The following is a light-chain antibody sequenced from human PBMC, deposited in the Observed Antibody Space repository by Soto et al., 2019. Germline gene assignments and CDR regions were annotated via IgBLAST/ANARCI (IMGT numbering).Light chain of an antibody. CDR3: QQYYSTPYT. CDR2: WAS. J-gene: IGKJ2*01. Sequence: DIVMTQSPDSLAVSLGARATINCKSSQSVLCSSSNKNYLAWYQQKPGQPPKLLIYWASTRESGVPDRFSGSGSGTDFTLTISSLQAQDVAVYYCQQYYSTPYTFGQGTKLEIK. V-gene: IGKV4-1*01. CDR1: QSVLCSSSNKNY.